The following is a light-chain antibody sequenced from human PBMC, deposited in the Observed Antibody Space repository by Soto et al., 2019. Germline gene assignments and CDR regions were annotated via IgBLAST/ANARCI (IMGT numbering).Light chain of an antibody. CDR2: EVN. V-gene: IGLV2-18*02. Sequence: CVLTQPASVSGSPGQSITISCTGTSSDIGSYNRVSWYQQPPDTAPKLIIYEVNNRPSGVPDRFPGSKSGNTASLTISGLQAEYEADSHAISYTVSRSYAFGSGTKGT. CDR1: SSDIGSYNR. J-gene: IGLJ1*01. CDR3: ISYTVSRSYA.